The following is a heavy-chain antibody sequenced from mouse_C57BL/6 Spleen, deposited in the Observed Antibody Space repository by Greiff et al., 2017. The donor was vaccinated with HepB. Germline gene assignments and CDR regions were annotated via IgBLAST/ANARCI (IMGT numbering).Heavy chain of an antibody. CDR2: INPSTGGT. V-gene: IGHV1-42*01. CDR1: GYSFTGYY. J-gene: IGHJ3*01. CDR3: ARSQGSSSFAY. Sequence: VQLQQSGPELVKPGASVKISCKASGYSFTGYYMNWVKQSPEKSLEWIGEINPSTGGTTYNQKFKAKATLTVDKSSSTAYMQLKSLTSEDSAVYYCARSQGSSSFAYWGQGTLVTVSA. D-gene: IGHD1-1*01.